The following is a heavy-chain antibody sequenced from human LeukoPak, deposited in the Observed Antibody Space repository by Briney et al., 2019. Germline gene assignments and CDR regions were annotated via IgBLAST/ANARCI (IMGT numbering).Heavy chain of an antibody. J-gene: IGHJ3*02. D-gene: IGHD3-10*01. CDR1: GGSISGYY. V-gene: IGHV4-4*09. CDR3: GARGGFGELLGAFDI. Sequence: SETLSLTCTVSGGSISGYYWSWIRQPPGKGLEWIGYIYTSGSTNYNPSLKSRVTISVDTSKNQFSLKPSSVTATDTAVHYCGARGGFGELLGAFDIWGQGTMVTVSS. CDR2: IYTSGST.